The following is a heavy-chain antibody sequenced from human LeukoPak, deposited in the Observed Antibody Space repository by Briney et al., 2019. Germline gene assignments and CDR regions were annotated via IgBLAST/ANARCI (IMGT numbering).Heavy chain of an antibody. CDR2: ISWKSGSI. CDR1: GLTFSSYA. CDR3: AKGGTMWGGYNSGYFDY. V-gene: IGHV3-9*01. J-gene: IGHJ4*02. Sequence: SLTLSCAVSGLTFSSYAMSWVRHPPGNGMEWDSGISWKSGSIGYADSVKGRFTISRDNAKNSLYLKMNSLRAEDTALYYCAKGGTMWGGYNSGYFDYWGQGTLVTVSS. D-gene: IGHD5-24*01.